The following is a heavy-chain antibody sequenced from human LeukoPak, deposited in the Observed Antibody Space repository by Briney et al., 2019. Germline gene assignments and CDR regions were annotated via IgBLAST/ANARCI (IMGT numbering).Heavy chain of an antibody. V-gene: IGHV4-39*01. CDR1: GGSISSSSYY. D-gene: IGHD3-3*01. CDR3: ARNITIFGVIPRGAGWFDP. J-gene: IGHJ5*02. Sequence: SETLSLTCTVSGGSISSSSYYWGWIRQPPGKGLEWIGSIYYSGSTYYNPSLKGRLTISVDTSRNQFSLKLRTVTAADTAVYYCARNITIFGVIPRGAGWFDPWGQGTLVTVSS. CDR2: IYYSGST.